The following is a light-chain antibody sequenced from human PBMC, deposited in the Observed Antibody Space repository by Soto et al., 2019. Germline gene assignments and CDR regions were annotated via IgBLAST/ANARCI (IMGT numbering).Light chain of an antibody. Sequence: EVVMTQSPATLSVSPGERATLSCRASQSVHSNLAWYQQKPGQAPSLLISYASTRATGIPVRFSGSGSGTEFTLTISSLQSEDFGVYYCQHYSNWPPTFGPGTKVEIK. CDR2: YAS. CDR1: QSVHSN. V-gene: IGKV3-15*01. CDR3: QHYSNWPPT. J-gene: IGKJ3*01.